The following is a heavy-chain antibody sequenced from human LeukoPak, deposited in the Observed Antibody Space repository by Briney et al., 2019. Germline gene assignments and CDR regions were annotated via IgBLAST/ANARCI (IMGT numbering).Heavy chain of an antibody. CDR3: ARRNGHSWDVGNWFDP. V-gene: IGHV4-59*08. CDR1: GGSISSYY. D-gene: IGHD6-13*01. J-gene: IGHJ5*02. CDR2: IYYSGST. Sequence: SETLSLTCTVSGGSISSYYWSWIRQPPGKGLEWIGYIYYSGSTNYNPSLKSRVTISVDTSKNLFSLKLSSVTAADTAVYYCARRNGHSWDVGNWFDPWGQGTLVTVSS.